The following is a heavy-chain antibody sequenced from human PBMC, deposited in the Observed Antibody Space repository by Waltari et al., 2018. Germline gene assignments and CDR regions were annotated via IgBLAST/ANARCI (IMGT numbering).Heavy chain of an antibody. CDR1: GFSFRTSV. CDR3: ARWVGMDV. D-gene: IGHD1-26*01. CDR2: ISSGSGII. V-gene: IGHV3-48*02. Sequence: EGQLVESGGGLVQPGGSQRLSCAASGFSFRTSVMNWVRQAPGRGLEWVSSISSGSGIIYYADSVKGRFTISRDNAKSTVYLQMNGLRDEDMAVYYCARWVGMDVWGQGTTVTVSS. J-gene: IGHJ6*02.